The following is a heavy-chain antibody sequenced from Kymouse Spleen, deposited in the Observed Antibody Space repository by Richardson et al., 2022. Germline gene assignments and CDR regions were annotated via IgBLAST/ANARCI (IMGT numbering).Heavy chain of an antibody. CDR2: IRSKANSYAT. CDR1: GFTFSGSA. V-gene: IGHV3-73*02. J-gene: IGHJ3*02. Sequence: EVQLVESGGGLVQPGGSLKLSCAASGFTFSGSAMHWVRQASGKGLEWVGRIRSKANSYATAYAASVKGRFTISRDDSKNTAYLQMNSLKTEDTAVYYCTRHCSSTSCLGITGTTDAFDIWGQGTMVTVSS. CDR3: TRHCSSTSCLGITGTTDAFDI. D-gene: IGHD2-2*02.